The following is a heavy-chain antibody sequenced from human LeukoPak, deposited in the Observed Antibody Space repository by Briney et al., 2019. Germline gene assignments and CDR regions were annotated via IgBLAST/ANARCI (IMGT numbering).Heavy chain of an antibody. Sequence: SGGSLRLSCAASGFTFSSYGMSWVRQAPGKGLEWVSFSDNTHYSDSVKGRFTISRDNSKNTLYLQMNSLRAEDTAVYYCARRAGAYSHPYDYWGQGTLVTVPS. J-gene: IGHJ4*02. CDR3: ARRAGAYSHPYDY. CDR1: GFTFSSYG. D-gene: IGHD4/OR15-4a*01. V-gene: IGHV3-23*01. CDR2: SDNT.